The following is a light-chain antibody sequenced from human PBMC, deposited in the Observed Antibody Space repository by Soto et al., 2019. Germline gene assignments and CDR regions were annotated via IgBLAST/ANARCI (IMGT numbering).Light chain of an antibody. J-gene: IGKJ5*01. CDR2: DAY. CDR3: QQRHMWPIT. V-gene: IGKV3-11*01. CDR1: QSFRGL. Sequence: VVLTQSPVTLSFSPGERATLSCRASQSFRGLLAWYQQKPGQAPRLLIYDAYNRATGIPPRFSGSGSGTDFTLTISSLEPEDSAVYYCQQRHMWPITFGQGTRLEIK.